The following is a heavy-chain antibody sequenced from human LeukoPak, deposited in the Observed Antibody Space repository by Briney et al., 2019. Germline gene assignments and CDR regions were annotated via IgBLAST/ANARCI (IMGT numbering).Heavy chain of an antibody. Sequence: PSETLSLTCAVYGGSFSSYYWSWIRQPPGKGLEWIGYIYYSGSTNYNPSLKSRVTISVDMSRNQFSLKLSSVTAADTAVYYCARDIGQLYFNYWGQGTLVTVSS. J-gene: IGHJ4*02. CDR1: GGSFSSYY. D-gene: IGHD5-18*01. CDR2: IYYSGST. CDR3: ARDIGQLYFNY. V-gene: IGHV4-59*01.